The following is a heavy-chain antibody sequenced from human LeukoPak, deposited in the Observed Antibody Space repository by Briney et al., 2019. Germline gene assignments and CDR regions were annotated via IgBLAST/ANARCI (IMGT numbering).Heavy chain of an antibody. J-gene: IGHJ4*02. CDR3: AHKRAGLGASFFDS. CDR2: IYWDDDK. CDR1: GFSLSTSGVG. D-gene: IGHD1-26*01. Sequence: SGPTLVNTTQTLTLTCTFSGFSLSTSGVGVGWIRQPPGKALEWLALIYWDDDKRCSPSLKSRLTITKDTSKNQVVLTMTNMDPVDTATYYCAHKRAGLGASFFDSWGQGTLVTVSS. V-gene: IGHV2-5*02.